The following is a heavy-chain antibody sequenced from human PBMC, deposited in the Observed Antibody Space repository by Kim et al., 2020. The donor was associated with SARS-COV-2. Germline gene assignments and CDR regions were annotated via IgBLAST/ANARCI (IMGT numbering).Heavy chain of an antibody. Sequence: ASVKVSCKASGYTFTSYRISWVRQAPGQGLEWMGWISAYNGNTNYAQKLQGRVTMTTDTSTSTAYMELRSLRSDDTAVYYCARVHGVTIFGVVIPGYYGMDVWGQGTTVTVSS. D-gene: IGHD3-3*01. V-gene: IGHV1-18*01. CDR1: GYTFTSYR. J-gene: IGHJ6*02. CDR2: ISAYNGNT. CDR3: ARVHGVTIFGVVIPGYYGMDV.